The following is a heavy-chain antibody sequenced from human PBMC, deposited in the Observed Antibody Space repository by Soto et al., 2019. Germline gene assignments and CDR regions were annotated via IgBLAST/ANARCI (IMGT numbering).Heavy chain of an antibody. V-gene: IGHV3-48*03. Sequence: EVQLVESGGGLVRPGGSLRLSGAASGFTFSRFELHWDRQAPGKGLEWISYISSSGSTAYYASSVEDRFTISRDNANNPVYLQMDSLRAEDTALYHCTRAAWFPYLSVYWGQGALVTGSS. CDR3: TRAAWFPYLSVY. CDR1: GFTFSRFE. D-gene: IGHD3-10*01. J-gene: IGHJ4*02. CDR2: ISSSGSTA.